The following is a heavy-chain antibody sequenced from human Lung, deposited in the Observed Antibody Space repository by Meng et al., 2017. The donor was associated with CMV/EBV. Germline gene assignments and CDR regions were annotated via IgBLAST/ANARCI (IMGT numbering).Heavy chain of an antibody. CDR1: GFSFSSYA. J-gene: IGHJ6*02. D-gene: IGHD2-8*01. CDR2: VSSDGNNK. CDR3: ARGGGRNSNLSYYYYAMNV. Sequence: GGSLRLXCAAAGFSFSSYAMHWVRQAPGKGLEWVALVSSDGNNKYNAYSVKGRFTISRDNYKNTLYLQMNSLRAEDTAVYYWARGGGRNSNLSYYYYAMNVWXQGTVVTVSS. V-gene: IGHV3-30-3*01.